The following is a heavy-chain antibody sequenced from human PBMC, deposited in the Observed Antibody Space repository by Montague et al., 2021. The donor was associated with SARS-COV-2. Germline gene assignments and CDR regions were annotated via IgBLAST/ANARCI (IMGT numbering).Heavy chain of an antibody. CDR1: GGSISSGSCY. CDR2: IYTSGST. J-gene: IGHJ6*03. V-gene: IGHV4-61*02. Sequence: TLSLTCTVSGGSISSGSCYWSWIRQPAGKGLEWIGRIYTSGSTNYNPSLKSRVTISVDTSKNQFSLKLSSVTAADTAVYYCASGIAATYYYYMDVWGKGTTVTVSS. CDR3: ASGIAATYYYYMDV. D-gene: IGHD6-13*01.